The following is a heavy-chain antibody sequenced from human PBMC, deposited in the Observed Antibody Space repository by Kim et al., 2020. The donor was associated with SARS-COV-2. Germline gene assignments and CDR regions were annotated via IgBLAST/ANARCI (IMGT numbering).Heavy chain of an antibody. D-gene: IGHD2-2*01. V-gene: IGHV1-69*04. CDR3: AGEGGAGLGYCSSTSCSPYMDV. CDR1: GGTFSSYA. Sequence: SVKVSCKASGGTFSSYAISWVRQAPGQGLEWMGRIIPILGIANYAQKFQGRVTITADKSTSTAYMELSSLRSEDTAVYYCAGEGGAGLGYCSSTSCSPYMDVWGKGTTVTVSS. CDR2: IIPILGIA. J-gene: IGHJ6*03.